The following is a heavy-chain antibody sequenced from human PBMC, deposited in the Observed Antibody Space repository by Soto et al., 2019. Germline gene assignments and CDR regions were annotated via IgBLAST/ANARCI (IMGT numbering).Heavy chain of an antibody. D-gene: IGHD6-6*01. CDR1: GGSISSYY. CDR2: IYYSGST. CDR3: ARGISTSSSRWSDP. V-gene: IGHV4-59*01. J-gene: IGHJ5*02. Sequence: SETLSLTCTVSGGSISSYYWSWIRQPPGKGLEWIGYIYYSGSTNYNPSLKSRVTISVDTSKNQFSLKLSSVTAADTAVYYCARGISTSSSRWSDPWGQGTLVTVSS.